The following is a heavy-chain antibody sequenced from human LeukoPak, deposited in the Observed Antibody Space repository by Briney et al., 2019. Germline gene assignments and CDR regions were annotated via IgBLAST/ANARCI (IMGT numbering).Heavy chain of an antibody. V-gene: IGHV3-21*01. Sequence: GGSVTLSCAASGFTFSTYSMNWVRQAPGKGLEWVSSISSSSNYIYYADSMKGRFTISRDNAKHSLYLQMNSLRAEDTAVYSCARVREEVIWDIAARPVTIKDYYYYMDVWGKGTTVTVSS. CDR1: GFTFSTYS. CDR3: ARVREEVIWDIAARPVTIKDYYYYMDV. D-gene: IGHD6-6*01. J-gene: IGHJ6*03. CDR2: ISSSSNYI.